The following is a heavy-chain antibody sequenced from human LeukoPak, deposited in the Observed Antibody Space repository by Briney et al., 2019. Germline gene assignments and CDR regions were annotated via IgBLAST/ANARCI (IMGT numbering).Heavy chain of an antibody. CDR2: IKQDGSEK. CDR1: GYSISSGYY. D-gene: IGHD2-21*01. Sequence: PSETLSLTCTVSGYSISSGYYWGWIRQPPGKGLEWVANIKQDGSEKYYVDSVKGRFTISRDNAKNSLYLQMNSLRAEDTAVYYCARDLFHQINWFDPWGQGTLVTVSS. CDR3: ARDLFHQINWFDP. J-gene: IGHJ5*02. V-gene: IGHV3-7*01.